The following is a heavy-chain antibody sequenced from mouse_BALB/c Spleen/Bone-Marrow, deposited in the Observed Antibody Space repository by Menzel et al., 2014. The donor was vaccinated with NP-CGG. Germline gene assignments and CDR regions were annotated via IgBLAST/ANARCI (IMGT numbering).Heavy chain of an antibody. CDR1: GFDFSRYW. D-gene: IGHD2-1*01. CDR3: ARQGYYGKGDY. V-gene: IGHV4-1*02. Sequence: EVQLQQSGGGLVQPGGSLKLSCAASGFDFSRYWMSWVRQAPGKGLEWIGEINPDSSTINYTPSLKDKLIISRDNAKNTLYLQMSKVRSEDTALYYCARQGYYGKGDYWGQGTTLTVSS. CDR2: INPDSSTI. J-gene: IGHJ2*01.